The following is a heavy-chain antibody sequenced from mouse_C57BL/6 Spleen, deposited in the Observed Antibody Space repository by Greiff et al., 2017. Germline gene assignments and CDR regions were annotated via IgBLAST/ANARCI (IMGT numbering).Heavy chain of an antibody. Sequence: QVQLKQPGAELVMPGASVKLSCKASGYTFTSYWMHWVKQRPGQGLEWIGEIDPSDSYTNYNQKFKGKSTLTVDKSSSTAYMQLSSLTSEDSAVYYCARFTTVDYFDYWGQGTTLTVSS. CDR3: ARFTTVDYFDY. CDR1: GYTFTSYW. CDR2: IDPSDSYT. D-gene: IGHD1-1*01. J-gene: IGHJ2*01. V-gene: IGHV1-69*01.